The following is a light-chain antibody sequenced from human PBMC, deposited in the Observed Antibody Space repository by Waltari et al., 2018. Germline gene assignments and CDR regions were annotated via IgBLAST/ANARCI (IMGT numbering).Light chain of an antibody. CDR1: SSDVGAFNY. Sequence: QSALTQPASVSGSPGQSITISCTGTSSDVGAFNYVSWYQQHPGKAPKPIIYDVTNGPPGFAIGSSAAKFGNMASLTISGLQADDEAEYYCSSYSGSSALKVFGGGTKLTVL. V-gene: IGLV2-14*03. CDR2: DVT. J-gene: IGLJ2*01. CDR3: SSYSGSSALKV.